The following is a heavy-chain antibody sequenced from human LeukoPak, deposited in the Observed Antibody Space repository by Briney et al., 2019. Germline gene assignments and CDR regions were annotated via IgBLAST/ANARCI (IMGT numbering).Heavy chain of an antibody. V-gene: IGHV3-74*01. CDR3: VSFYETY. CDR1: GNYW. Sequence: GRSLRLSCAASGNYWMHWVRQAPGKGLVWVSHINSDGSWTSYADSVKGRFTISKDNAKNTVYLQMNNLRAEDTAVYYCVSFYETYWGRGTLVTVSS. J-gene: IGHJ4*02. D-gene: IGHD2/OR15-2a*01. CDR2: INSDGSWT.